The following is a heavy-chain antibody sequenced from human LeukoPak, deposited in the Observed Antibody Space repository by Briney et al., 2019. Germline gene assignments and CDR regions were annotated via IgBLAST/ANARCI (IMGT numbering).Heavy chain of an antibody. CDR1: GYTFDDYA. CDR2: ISWNSGSI. Sequence: PDRSLRLSCEASGYTFDDYAMHWVRQAPGKGLEWVSAISWNSGSIGYADSVKGRFTISRDNGKNSLYLQMNSLRTEDTALYYCAKGHTYGLGESYLDFWGQGTLVSVSS. D-gene: IGHD5-18*01. J-gene: IGHJ4*02. CDR3: AKGHTYGLGESYLDF. V-gene: IGHV3-9*01.